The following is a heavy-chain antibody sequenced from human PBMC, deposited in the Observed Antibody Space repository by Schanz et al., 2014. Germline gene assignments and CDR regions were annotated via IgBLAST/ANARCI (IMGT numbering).Heavy chain of an antibody. Sequence: EVQLVESGGGVVRPGGSLRLSCAASGFTFSNHALSWVRQAPGKGLEWVSGIGGSGDSTHYADSVKGRFIISRDNSKNTLYLQVNSLRAEDTAVYYGAKHVRSLTGNDYWGQGTLVTVSS. V-gene: IGHV3-23*04. CDR2: IGGSGDST. J-gene: IGHJ4*02. CDR3: AKHVRSLTGNDY. CDR1: GFTFSNHA. D-gene: IGHD3-9*01.